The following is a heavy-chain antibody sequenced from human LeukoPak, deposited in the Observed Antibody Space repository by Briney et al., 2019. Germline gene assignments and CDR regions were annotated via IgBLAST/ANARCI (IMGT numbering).Heavy chain of an antibody. CDR2: ISYDGSNK. CDR1: GFTFSSYA. CDR3: AKDMRFDWTPYYFDY. V-gene: IGHV3-30*04. D-gene: IGHD3-9*01. Sequence: GRSLRLSCAASGFTFSSYAMHWVRQAPGKGLEWVAVISYDGSNKYYADSVKGRFTISRDNSKDTLYLQMNSLRAEDTAVYYCAKDMRFDWTPYYFDYWGQGTLVTVSS. J-gene: IGHJ4*02.